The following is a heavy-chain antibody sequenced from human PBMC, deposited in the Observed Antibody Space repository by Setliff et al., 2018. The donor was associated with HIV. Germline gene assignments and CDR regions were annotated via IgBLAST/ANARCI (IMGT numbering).Heavy chain of an antibody. J-gene: IGHJ4*02. V-gene: IGHV1-8*02. Sequence: ASVKVSCKASGYAFTSYHINWVRQATGQGLEWMGWMNPNSGNTGYAQKFQGRVTMTRNTSVNTAYMELSSLRSEDTAFYYCARAPYRSGWYGVDYWGQGTLVTVSS. CDR1: GYAFTSYH. CDR3: ARAPYRSGWYGVDY. D-gene: IGHD6-19*01. CDR2: MNPNSGNT.